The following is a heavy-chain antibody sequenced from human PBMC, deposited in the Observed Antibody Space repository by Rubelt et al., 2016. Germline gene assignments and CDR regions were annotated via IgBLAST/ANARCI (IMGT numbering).Heavy chain of an antibody. V-gene: IGHV4-4*02. CDR1: GGSISSSNW. J-gene: IGHJ4*02. Sequence: QVQLQESGPGLVKPSGTLSLTCAVSGGSISSSNWWSWVRQPPGKGLEWIGSIYYSGSTYYKPSLKSRVTISVDTSKNQFSRSLGSVAAADTAVYYCARGKSEEYWGQGTLVTVSS. CDR2: IYYSGST. CDR3: ARGKSEEY.